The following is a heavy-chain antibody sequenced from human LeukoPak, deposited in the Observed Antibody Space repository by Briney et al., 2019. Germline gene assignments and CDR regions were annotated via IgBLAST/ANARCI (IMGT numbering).Heavy chain of an antibody. D-gene: IGHD1-26*01. CDR1: GGSISSSSYY. J-gene: IGHJ4*02. Sequence: EPSETLSLTCTVSGGSISSSSYYWGWIRQPPGKGPEWIGSIYYSGSTYYNPSLKSRVTISVDTSKNQFSLKLSSVTAADTAVYYCARAWGRGAIFDYWGQGTLVTVSS. V-gene: IGHV4-39*01. CDR2: IYYSGST. CDR3: ARAWGRGAIFDY.